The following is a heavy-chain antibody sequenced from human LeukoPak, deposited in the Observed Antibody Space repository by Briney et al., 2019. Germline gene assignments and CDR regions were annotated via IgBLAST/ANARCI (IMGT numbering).Heavy chain of an antibody. CDR1: GFTFSSYG. CDR2: ISYDGSNK. J-gene: IGHJ4*02. D-gene: IGHD5-18*01. CDR3: ARDGGYSYGSFDY. Sequence: GGSLRLSCAASGFTFSSYGMHWVRQAPGKGLEWVAVISYDGSNKYYADSVKGRLTISRDNSKNTLYLQMNSLRAEDTAVYYCARDGGYSYGSFDYWGQGTLVTVSS. V-gene: IGHV3-30*19.